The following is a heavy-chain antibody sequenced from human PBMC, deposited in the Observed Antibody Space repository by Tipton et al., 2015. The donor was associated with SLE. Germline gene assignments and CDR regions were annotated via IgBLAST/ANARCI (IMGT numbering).Heavy chain of an antibody. V-gene: IGHV4-34*01. Sequence: TLSLTCAVYGGSFSGYYWSWIRQPPGKGLEWIGEINHSGSTNYNPSLKSRVTISVDTSKNQFSLKLSSVTAADTAGYYCARAQRGPISAFDIWGQWTMVTVSS. CDR3: ARAQRGPISAFDI. J-gene: IGHJ3*02. CDR1: GGSFSGYY. CDR2: INHSGST. D-gene: IGHD3/OR15-3a*01.